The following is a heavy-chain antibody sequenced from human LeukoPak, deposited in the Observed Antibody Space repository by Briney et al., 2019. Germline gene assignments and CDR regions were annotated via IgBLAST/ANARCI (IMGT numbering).Heavy chain of an antibody. CDR3: AKGYSNFDY. Sequence: GGSLRLSCAASGFTFSSYAMSWVRQVPGKGLEWVSTITTSGGSTYYADSLKGRFTISRDNSKNTLYLQMNSLRAEDTALYYCAKGYSNFDYWGQGTLVTVSS. CDR2: ITTSGGST. CDR1: GFTFSSYA. J-gene: IGHJ4*02. D-gene: IGHD4-11*01. V-gene: IGHV3-23*01.